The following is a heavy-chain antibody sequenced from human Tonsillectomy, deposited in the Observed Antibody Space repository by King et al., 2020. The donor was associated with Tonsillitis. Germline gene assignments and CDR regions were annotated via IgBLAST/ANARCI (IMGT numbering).Heavy chain of an antibody. CDR1: GFTFSSYW. Sequence: VQLVESGGGLVQPGGSLRLSCAASGFTFSSYWMHWVRQAPGKGLVWVSRINSDGSSTNYADSVKGRFTISRDNAKNTLYLQMNSLRAEDTAVYYCARAHVGVVAAAREFDYWGQGTLVTVSS. CDR2: INSDGSST. J-gene: IGHJ4*02. CDR3: ARAHVGVVAAAREFDY. D-gene: IGHD2-15*01. V-gene: IGHV3-74*01.